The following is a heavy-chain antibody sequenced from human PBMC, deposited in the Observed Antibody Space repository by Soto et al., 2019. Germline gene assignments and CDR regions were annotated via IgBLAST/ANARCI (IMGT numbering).Heavy chain of an antibody. V-gene: IGHV1-18*04. J-gene: IGHJ4*02. CDR3: ERGAQSYWVTTGNFDY. D-gene: IGHD4-17*01. Sequence: QVQLVQSGAEVKKPGASVKVSCKASGYTFTSYAISWVRQAPGQGLEWMGGISAYNGNTNYAQKLQGRVTMTTDTADSTACMELMSLRSDDTAVYSCERGAQSYWVTTGNFDYWGQGTLVTVSS. CDR1: GYTFTSYA. CDR2: ISAYNGNT.